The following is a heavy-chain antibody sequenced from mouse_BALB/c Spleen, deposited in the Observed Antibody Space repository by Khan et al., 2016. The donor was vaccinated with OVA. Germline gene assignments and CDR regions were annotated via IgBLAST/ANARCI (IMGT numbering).Heavy chain of an antibody. CDR3: AKFEYHGNFYAMDY. CDR1: GFSLSSYG. J-gene: IGHJ4*01. Sequence: VELVESGPGLVAPSQSLSITCTVSGFSLSSYGVNWVRQPPGKGPEWLGVIWGDGSTNYHSALRSRLTIRKDNSKSQVFLKMNSLQTDDTATYYCAKFEYHGNFYAMDYWGQGTSVTVSS. CDR2: IWGDGST. D-gene: IGHD2-1*01. V-gene: IGHV2-3*01.